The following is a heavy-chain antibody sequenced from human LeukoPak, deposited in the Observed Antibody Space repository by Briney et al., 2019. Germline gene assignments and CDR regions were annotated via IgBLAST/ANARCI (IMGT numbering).Heavy chain of an antibody. Sequence: SETLSLTCTVSGGSISGYYWSWIRQPLGKGLEWIGYIFHTGSANYNPSLKSRVTMSVDTSKNQFSLKLSSVTAADTAVYYCVRQPYLSGAYYFDYWGQGTLVTVSS. V-gene: IGHV4-59*08. CDR1: GGSISGYY. D-gene: IGHD2-15*01. J-gene: IGHJ4*02. CDR2: IFHTGSA. CDR3: VRQPYLSGAYYFDY.